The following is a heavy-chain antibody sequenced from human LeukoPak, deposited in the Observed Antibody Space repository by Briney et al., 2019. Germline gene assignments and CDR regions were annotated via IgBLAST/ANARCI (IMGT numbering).Heavy chain of an antibody. J-gene: IGHJ4*02. CDR1: GYTLTELS. V-gene: IGHV1-24*01. CDR2: FDPEDGET. D-gene: IGHD3-3*01. CDR3: ATDRGRYYDFWSGPVLFY. Sequence: ASVKVSCKVSGYTLTELSMHWVRQAPGKGLEWMGGFDPEDGETIYAQKFQGRVTMTEDTSTDTAYMELSSLRSEDTAVYYCATDRGRYYDFWSGPVLFYWGQGTLVTVSS.